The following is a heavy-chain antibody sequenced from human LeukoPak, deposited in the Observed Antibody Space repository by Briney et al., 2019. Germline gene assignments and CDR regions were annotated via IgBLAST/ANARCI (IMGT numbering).Heavy chain of an antibody. Sequence: SETLSLTCTVSGGSISSGDYYWSWIRQPPGEGLEWIGYIYYSGSTYYNPSLKSRVTISVYTSKNQFSLKLSSVTAADTAVYYCHAAAGTGLDYWAREPWSPSPQ. V-gene: IGHV4-30-4*01. CDR3: HAAAGTGLDY. D-gene: IGHD6-13*01. CDR2: IYYSGST. CDR1: GGSISSGDYY. J-gene: IGHJ4*02.